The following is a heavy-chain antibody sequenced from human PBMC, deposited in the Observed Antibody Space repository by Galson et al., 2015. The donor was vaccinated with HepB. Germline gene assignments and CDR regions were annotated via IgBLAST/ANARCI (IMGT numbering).Heavy chain of an antibody. CDR3: VTGGSQYCTGGSCYLGDY. Sequence: SLRLSCAASGFTFSNYWMHWVRQAPGKGLVWVSHINGDGDTTNYADSVKGRFTISRDNADNTVYLQMNSLRAEDAAVYYCVTGGSQYCTGGSCYLGDYWGQGTLVTFSS. J-gene: IGHJ4*02. V-gene: IGHV3-74*01. D-gene: IGHD2-15*01. CDR2: INGDGDTT. CDR1: GFTFSNYW.